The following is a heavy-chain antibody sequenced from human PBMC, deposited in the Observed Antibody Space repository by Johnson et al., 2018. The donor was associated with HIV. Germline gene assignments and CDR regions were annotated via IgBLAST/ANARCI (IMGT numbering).Heavy chain of an antibody. V-gene: IGHV3-7*01. CDR2: IKQDGSQK. CDR1: GFTFSSDW. D-gene: IGHD5-12*01. CDR3: ASDGGYCGYDFHAFDI. J-gene: IGHJ3*02. Sequence: VQLVESGGGLVQPGGSLRLSCAASGFTFSSDWMSWVRQAPGKGLELVAIIKQDGSQKYYVDSVKGRFTISRDNAKNSLYLQMNSLRAEDTALYYCASDGGYCGYDFHAFDIWGQGTMVTVSS.